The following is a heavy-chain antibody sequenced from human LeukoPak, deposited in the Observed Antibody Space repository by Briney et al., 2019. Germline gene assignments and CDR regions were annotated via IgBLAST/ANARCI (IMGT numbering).Heavy chain of an antibody. D-gene: IGHD3-3*01. CDR1: GYTFTGYY. Sequence: ASVKVSCKASGYTFTGYYMHWVRQAPGQGLEWMGWINPNSGGTNYAQKFQGRVTMTRDTSISTAYMELSRLRSDDTAVYYCARVTYDFWSGYYSGDFGYWGQGTLVTVSS. CDR2: INPNSGGT. V-gene: IGHV1-2*02. CDR3: ARVTYDFWSGYYSGDFGY. J-gene: IGHJ4*02.